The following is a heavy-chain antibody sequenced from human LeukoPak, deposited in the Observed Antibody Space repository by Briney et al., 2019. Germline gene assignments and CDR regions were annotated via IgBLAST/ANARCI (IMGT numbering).Heavy chain of an antibody. CDR3: VRVGLGYSYGSGFDY. CDR1: GFTFSSYG. D-gene: IGHD5-18*01. V-gene: IGHV3-30*03. CDR2: ISYDGSNK. Sequence: PGGSLRLSCAASGFTFSSYGMHWVRQAPGKGLEWVAVISYDGSNKYYADSVKGRFTISRDNSKNTLFLQMNSLRPEDTAVYYCVRVGLGYSYGSGFDYWGQGTLVTVSS. J-gene: IGHJ4*02.